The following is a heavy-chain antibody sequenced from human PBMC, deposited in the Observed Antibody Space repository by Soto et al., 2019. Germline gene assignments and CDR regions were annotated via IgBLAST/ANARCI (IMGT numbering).Heavy chain of an antibody. Sequence: QVQLQESGPGLVKPSGTLSLTCAVSGGSISSSNWWNWVRQPPGKGPEWIGEIYHSGSTNYSPSLKSRVTISVDKSNNQFSLMLSSVTAADTAVYFCATVDSSLAHFDYWGQGTLVTVSS. CDR2: IYHSGST. D-gene: IGHD2-2*03. V-gene: IGHV4-4*02. CDR1: GGSISSSNW. J-gene: IGHJ4*02. CDR3: ATVDSSLAHFDY.